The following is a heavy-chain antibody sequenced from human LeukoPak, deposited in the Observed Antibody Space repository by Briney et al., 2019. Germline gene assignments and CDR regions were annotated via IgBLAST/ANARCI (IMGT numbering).Heavy chain of an antibody. D-gene: IGHD3-10*01. CDR1: GGSISSSSYY. CDR2: IYYSGST. CDR3: ARVSMVRGVIIKGYYYYMDV. J-gene: IGHJ6*03. V-gene: IGHV4-39*07. Sequence: PSETMSLTCTVSGGSISSSSYYWGWIRQPPGKGLEWIGSIYYSGSTYYNLSLKSRVTISVDTSKNTLSLKLSSVTAADTAVYYCARVSMVRGVIIKGYYYYMDVWGKGTTVTVSS.